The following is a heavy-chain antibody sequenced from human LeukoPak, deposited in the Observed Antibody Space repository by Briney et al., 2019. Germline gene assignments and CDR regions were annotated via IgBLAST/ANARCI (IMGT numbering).Heavy chain of an antibody. Sequence: GGSLRLSCAASGFTFDDYAMHWVRQAPGKGLEWVSGISWNSGSIGYADSVKGRFTISRDNAKNSLYLQMNSLRAEDTALYYCAKDMGPPYCSSTSCSIRPRKIYGMDVWGQGTTVTVSS. V-gene: IGHV3-9*01. D-gene: IGHD2-2*01. J-gene: IGHJ6*02. CDR1: GFTFDDYA. CDR2: ISWNSGSI. CDR3: AKDMGPPYCSSTSCSIRPRKIYGMDV.